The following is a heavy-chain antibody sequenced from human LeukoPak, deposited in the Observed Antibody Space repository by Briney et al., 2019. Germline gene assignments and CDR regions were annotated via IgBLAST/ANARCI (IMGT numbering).Heavy chain of an antibody. J-gene: IGHJ4*02. V-gene: IGHV4-4*07. CDR1: RGSISTYY. Sequence: SETLSLTCTVSRGSISTYYWSWIRQPAGKGLECIGRIYTSGSPNYNPSLKSRVTMSVDTSKNQFSLKLRSVTAADTAVYYCARANWNYVVDYWGQRTLVTVSS. CDR2: IYTSGSP. CDR3: ARANWNYVVDY. D-gene: IGHD1-7*01.